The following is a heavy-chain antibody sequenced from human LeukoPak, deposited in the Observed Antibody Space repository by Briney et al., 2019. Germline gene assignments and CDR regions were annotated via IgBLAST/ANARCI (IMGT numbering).Heavy chain of an antibody. V-gene: IGHV4-59*01. Sequence: SETLSLTCAVYGGSFSGYYWSWIRQPPGKGLEWIGYIYYSGSTNYNPSLKSRVTISVDTSKNQFSLKLSSVTAADTAVYYCARRYCSGGSCFHFDYWGQGTLVTVSS. D-gene: IGHD2-15*01. CDR2: IYYSGST. J-gene: IGHJ4*02. CDR1: GGSFSGYY. CDR3: ARRYCSGGSCFHFDY.